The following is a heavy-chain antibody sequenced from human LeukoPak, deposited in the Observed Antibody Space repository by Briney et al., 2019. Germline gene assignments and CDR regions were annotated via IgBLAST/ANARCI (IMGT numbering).Heavy chain of an antibody. V-gene: IGHV4-59*12. Sequence: SETLSLTCTVSGESISGFYWTWIRQPPGKGLEWIGYIYYSGSTNYNPSLKSRVTMSVDTSKNQFSLKLSSVTAADTAVYYCARTTEGGYTYDYFYYYYMDVWGKGTTVTISS. J-gene: IGHJ6*03. CDR3: ARTTEGGYTYDYFYYYYMDV. CDR1: GESISGFY. CDR2: IYYSGST. D-gene: IGHD5-18*01.